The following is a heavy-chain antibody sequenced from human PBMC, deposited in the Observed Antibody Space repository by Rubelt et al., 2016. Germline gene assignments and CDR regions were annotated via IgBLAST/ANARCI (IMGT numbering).Heavy chain of an antibody. D-gene: IGHD3-10*01. CDR3: ARALGGFFDY. J-gene: IGHJ4*02. V-gene: IGHV3-53*04. CDR2: IYSGGST. CDR1: GFTFDDYA. Sequence: EVQLVESGGGLVQPGRSLRLSCAASGFTFDDYAMHWVRQAPGKGLEWVSVIYSGGSTYYADSVKGRFTISRHNSKNTLYLQMNSLRAEDTAVYYCARALGGFFDYWGQGTLVTVSS.